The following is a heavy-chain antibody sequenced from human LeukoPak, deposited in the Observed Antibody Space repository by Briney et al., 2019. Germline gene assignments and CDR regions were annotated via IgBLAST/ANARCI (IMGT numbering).Heavy chain of an antibody. CDR3: ARVGRSCYTKDY. CDR2: ISSSSSTI. J-gene: IGHJ4*02. V-gene: IGHV3-48*04. D-gene: IGHD2-2*02. CDR1: GFAFSTYS. Sequence: PGGSLSLSCAASGFAFSTYSIDWVRQTPGKGLEWLSYISSSSSTIYYADSVKGRFTVSRDNAENLVYLQMNSLGAEDTAVYYCARVGRSCYTKDYWGQGTLVTVAS.